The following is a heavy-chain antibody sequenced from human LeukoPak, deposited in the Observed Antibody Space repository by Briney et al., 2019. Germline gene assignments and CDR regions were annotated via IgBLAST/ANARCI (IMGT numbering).Heavy chain of an antibody. D-gene: IGHD1-26*01. CDR3: AKDVRGFSGSSHPSDY. Sequence: GGSLRLSCSASGFSVDSSYMSWVRQAPGKGLEWVSVIYSNGKEYYAESAKGRFTISRDNSKNTLYLQMNSLRAEDTAVYYCAKDVRGFSGSSHPSDYWGQGTLVTVSS. CDR2: IYSNGKE. CDR1: GFSVDSSY. J-gene: IGHJ4*02. V-gene: IGHV3-66*03.